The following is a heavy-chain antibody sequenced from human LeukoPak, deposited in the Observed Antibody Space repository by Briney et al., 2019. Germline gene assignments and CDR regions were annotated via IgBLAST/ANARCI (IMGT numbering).Heavy chain of an antibody. CDR1: GYTFTSYY. D-gene: IGHD6-19*01. J-gene: IGHJ5*02. Sequence: ASVKVSCKASGYTFTSYYMHWVRQAPGQGLEWMGWINPNSGGTNYAQKFQGRVTMTRDTSISTAYMELSRLRSDDTAVYYCAKDRTRGDSSGPEWFDPWGQGTLVTVSS. CDR2: INPNSGGT. CDR3: AKDRTRGDSSGPEWFDP. V-gene: IGHV1-2*02.